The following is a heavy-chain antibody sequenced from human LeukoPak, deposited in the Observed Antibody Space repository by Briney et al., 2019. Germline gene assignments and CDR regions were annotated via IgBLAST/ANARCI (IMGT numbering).Heavy chain of an antibody. CDR2: INGSGGST. V-gene: IGHV3-23*01. J-gene: IGHJ4*02. CDR3: AKDIAVDYYDRVDYFDY. Sequence: GGSLTLSCVASGFTFSSYAMRWVRQAPGKGLEWVSAINGSGGSTYYADSVKGRFTISRDNSKNTLYLQMNSLRAEDTAVYYCAKDIAVDYYDRVDYFDYWGQGTLVTVSP. D-gene: IGHD3-22*01. CDR1: GFTFSSYA.